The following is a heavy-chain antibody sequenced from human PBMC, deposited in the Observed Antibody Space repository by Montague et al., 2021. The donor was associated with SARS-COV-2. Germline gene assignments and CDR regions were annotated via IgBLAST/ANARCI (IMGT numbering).Heavy chain of an antibody. V-gene: IGHV4-4*07. D-gene: IGHD6-13*01. J-gene: IGHJ4*02. CDR3: ARGDHPHSASWYCFDT. Sequence: SETLSLTCTVSGGSINYSYWHWLRQPAATGLEWIGRIYSCGNANXSLSLKSRVTMSVDTSQNQFSLKLNSLTAADTAVYYCARGDHPHSASWYCFDTWGQGALVTVSS. CDR1: GGSINYSY. CDR2: IYSCGNA.